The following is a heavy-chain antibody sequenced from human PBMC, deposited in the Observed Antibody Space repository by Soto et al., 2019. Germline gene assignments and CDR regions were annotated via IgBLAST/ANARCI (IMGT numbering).Heavy chain of an antibody. CDR1: GGSFSGYY. CDR2: INHSGST. V-gene: IGHV4-34*01. Sequence: SETLSLTCAVYGGSFSGYYWSWIRQPPGKGLEWIGEINHSGSTNYNPSLKSRVTISVDTSKNQFSLKLSSVTAADTAVYYCARGSLVIMGYYYYGMDVWGQGTTVTVS. CDR3: ARGSLVIMGYYYYGMDV. J-gene: IGHJ6*02. D-gene: IGHD3-3*01.